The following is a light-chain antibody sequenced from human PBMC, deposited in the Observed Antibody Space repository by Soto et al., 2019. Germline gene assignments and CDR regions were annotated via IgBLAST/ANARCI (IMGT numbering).Light chain of an antibody. J-gene: IGLJ3*02. CDR3: CSYAGSYRV. Sequence: QSALTQPASVSGSPGQSITISCTGTSSDVGAYNSVSWYQQPPGQAPKLVIYEVSNRPSRVSNRFSGSKSGYTASLTISGLQPEDEADYYCCSYAGSYRVFGGGTKLTVL. V-gene: IGLV2-14*01. CDR1: SSDVGAYNS. CDR2: EVS.